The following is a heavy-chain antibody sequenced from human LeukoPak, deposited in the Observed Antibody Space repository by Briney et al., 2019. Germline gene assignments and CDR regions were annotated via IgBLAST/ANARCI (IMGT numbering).Heavy chain of an antibody. CDR1: GGSISSGSYY. CDR3: ARGSAGTVTTFDY. CDR2: IYTSGST. D-gene: IGHD4-11*01. Sequence: SETLSLTCTVSGGSISSGSYYWSWIRQPAGKGLEWIGRIYTSGSTNYNPSLKSRVTTSVDTSKNQFSLKLSSVTAADTAVYYCARGSAGTVTTFDYWGQGTLVTVSS. J-gene: IGHJ4*02. V-gene: IGHV4-61*02.